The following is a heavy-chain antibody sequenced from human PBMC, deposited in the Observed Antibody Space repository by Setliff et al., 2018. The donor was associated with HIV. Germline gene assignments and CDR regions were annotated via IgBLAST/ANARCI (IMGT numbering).Heavy chain of an antibody. D-gene: IGHD1-26*01. V-gene: IGHV4-31*03. CDR3: AKEGNSVDNWLDP. CDR1: GDPIFIGGYY. CDR2: IYHTGKT. Sequence: SETLSLTCTVSGDPIFIGGYYWSWIRQHPGGGLEWIGYIYHTGKTYYNPSLQSRIIMSLDMSQNQFSLKLSSVTAADTAVYYCAKEGNSVDNWLDPWGPGTLVT. J-gene: IGHJ5*02.